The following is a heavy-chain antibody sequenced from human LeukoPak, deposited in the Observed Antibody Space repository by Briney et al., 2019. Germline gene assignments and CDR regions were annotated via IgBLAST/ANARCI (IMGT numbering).Heavy chain of an antibody. J-gene: IGHJ6*03. CDR1: GGSLSSGSYY. CDR3: ARVGRRMATDFYYMDV. CDR2: IYTSGST. Sequence: PSETLSLTCTVPGGSLSSGSYYWSWIRQPAGKGLEWIGRIYTSGSTNYNPSLKSRVTISVDTSKNQFSLKLSSVTAADTAVYYCARVGRRMATDFYYMDVWGKGTTVTVSS. D-gene: IGHD5-24*01. V-gene: IGHV4-61*02.